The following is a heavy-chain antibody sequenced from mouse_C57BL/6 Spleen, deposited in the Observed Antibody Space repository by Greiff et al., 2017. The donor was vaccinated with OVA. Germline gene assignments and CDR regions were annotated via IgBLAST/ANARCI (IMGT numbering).Heavy chain of an antibody. J-gene: IGHJ2*01. CDR1: GFTFSSYT. D-gene: IGHD3-2*02. V-gene: IGHV5-9*01. CDR2: ISGGGGNT. Sequence: EVQLVESGGGLVKPGGSLKLSCAASGFTFSSYTMSWVRQTPEKRLEWVATISGGGGNTYYPDSVKGRFTISRDNAKNTLYLQMSSLRSEDTALYYCARHPAQATRYFDYWGQGTTLTVSS. CDR3: ARHPAQATRYFDY.